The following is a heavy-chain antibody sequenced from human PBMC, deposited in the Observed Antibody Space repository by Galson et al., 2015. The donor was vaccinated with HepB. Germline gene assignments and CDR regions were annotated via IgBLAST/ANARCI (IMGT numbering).Heavy chain of an antibody. CDR1: GGSISSSNW. Sequence: TLSLTCAVSGGSISSSNWWSWVRQPPGKGLEWIGEIYHSGSTNYNPSLKSRVTISVDKSKNQFSLKLSSVTAADTAVYYCARKPLGRYFDWLPFGPNDAFDIWGQGTMVTVSS. CDR2: IYHSGST. CDR3: ARKPLGRYFDWLPFGPNDAFDI. D-gene: IGHD3-9*01. J-gene: IGHJ3*02. V-gene: IGHV4-4*02.